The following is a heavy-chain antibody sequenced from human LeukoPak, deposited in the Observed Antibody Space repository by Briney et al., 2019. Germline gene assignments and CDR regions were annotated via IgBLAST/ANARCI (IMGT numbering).Heavy chain of an antibody. D-gene: IGHD2-8*01. J-gene: IGHJ6*02. CDR1: GYSFTSYW. CDR3: ARPMAGSGGYYYYDMDV. V-gene: IGHV5-10-1*01. CDR2: IDPSDSYT. Sequence: GESLKISCKGSGYSFTSYWISWVRQMPGKGLEWMGSIDPSDSYTNYSPSFQGHVTISADKSISTAYLQWSSLKASDTATYYCARPMAGSGGYYYYDMDVWGQGTTVTVSS.